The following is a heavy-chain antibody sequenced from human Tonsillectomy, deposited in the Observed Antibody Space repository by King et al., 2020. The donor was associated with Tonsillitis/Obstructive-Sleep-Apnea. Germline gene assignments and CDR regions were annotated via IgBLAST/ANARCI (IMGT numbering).Heavy chain of an antibody. CDR3: ARGSRYCSGGACHTWFDP. CDR1: GGSFSGYY. V-gene: IGHV4-34*01. D-gene: IGHD2-15*01. J-gene: IGHJ5*02. Sequence: VQLQQWGAGLLKPSETLSLTCAVSGGSFSGYYWSWIRQPPGKNLEWIGEINHSGSTSSNPSLKSRVTISIDTSKRQFSLKLSSVTAADTAVYHCARGSRYCSGGACHTWFDPWGQGTLVTVSS. CDR2: INHSGST.